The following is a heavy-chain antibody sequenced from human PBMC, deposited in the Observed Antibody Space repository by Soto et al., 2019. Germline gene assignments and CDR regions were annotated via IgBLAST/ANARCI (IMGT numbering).Heavy chain of an antibody. J-gene: IGHJ3*02. V-gene: IGHV1-2*04. CDR2: ISPNSGGT. CDR3: GRVPIYYGTSRGGFDI. CDR1: GYNFTGYY. D-gene: IGHD3-10*01. Sequence: GAPLNVSCNATGYNFTGYYMHWMRQAPEQALGWMGWISPNSGGTNYAQKFQGCVTMTRDSSISTAYLELSRMRSDDKAVYYCGRVPIYYGTSRGGFDIWGEGKMVTVSS.